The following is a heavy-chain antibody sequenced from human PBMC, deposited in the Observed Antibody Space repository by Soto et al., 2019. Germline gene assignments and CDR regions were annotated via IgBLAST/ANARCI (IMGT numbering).Heavy chain of an antibody. J-gene: IGHJ6*02. CDR3: AKDFRASSSWWGSYYFGGMDV. D-gene: IGHD6-13*01. CDR1: GFTFSIYA. Sequence: VGSLRLSCAAPGFTFSIYALHWVRQAPGKGLEWVAVMSPNGNNQYYADSVKGRFTISRDTSKSILYLQMNSLRAEDTAVYYCAKDFRASSSWWGSYYFGGMDVWGQGTTVTVSS. CDR2: MSPNGNNQ. V-gene: IGHV3-30-3*01.